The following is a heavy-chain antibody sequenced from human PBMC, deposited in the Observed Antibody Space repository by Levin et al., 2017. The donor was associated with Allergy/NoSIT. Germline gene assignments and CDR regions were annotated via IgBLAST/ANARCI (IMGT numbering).Heavy chain of an antibody. J-gene: IGHJ4*02. V-gene: IGHV3-23*01. CDR1: GFTFRNYA. CDR3: AKQYCDTFTCYGDDH. D-gene: IGHD2/OR15-2a*01. CDR2: VSDSGDGT. Sequence: GESLKISCEASGFTFRNYAMTWIRQAPGKGLEGVAGVSDSGDGTYYADSVKGRFTVSRDNSRKRLYLQMDSLTVEDTATYYFAKQYCDTFTCYGDDHWGQGTQVIVSS.